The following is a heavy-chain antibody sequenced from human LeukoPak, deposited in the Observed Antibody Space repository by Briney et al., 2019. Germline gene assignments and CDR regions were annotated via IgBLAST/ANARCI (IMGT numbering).Heavy chain of an antibody. J-gene: IGHJ6*03. Sequence: PSETLSLTCTVSGGSISSSSYYWGWIRQPPGKGLEWIGSIYYSGSTYYNPSLKSRATISVDTSKNQFSLKLSPVTAADTAVYYCARDGRGYSYDIYYYYYYMDGWGKGTTVTVSS. CDR2: IYYSGST. CDR1: GGSISSSSYY. D-gene: IGHD5-18*01. CDR3: ARDGRGYSYDIYYYYYYMDG. V-gene: IGHV4-39*07.